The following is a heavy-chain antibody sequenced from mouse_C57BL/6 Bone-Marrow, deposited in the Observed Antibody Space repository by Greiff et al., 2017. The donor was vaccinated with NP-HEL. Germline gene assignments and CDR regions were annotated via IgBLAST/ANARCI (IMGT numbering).Heavy chain of an antibody. CDR2: ISSGGSYT. V-gene: IGHV5-6*01. D-gene: IGHD1-1*01. J-gene: IGHJ2*01. CDR1: GFTFSSYG. Sequence: DVHLVESGGDLVKPGGSLKLSCAASGFTFSSYGMSWVRQTPDKRLEWVATISSGGSYTYYPDSVKGRFTISRDNAKNTLYLQMSSLKSEDTAMYYCARQGVLRFDYWGQGTTLTVSS. CDR3: ARQGVLRFDY.